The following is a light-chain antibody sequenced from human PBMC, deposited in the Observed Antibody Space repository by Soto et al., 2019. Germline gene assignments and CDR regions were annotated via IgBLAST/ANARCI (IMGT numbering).Light chain of an antibody. J-gene: IGLJ1*01. V-gene: IGLV2-23*01. CDR1: SSDVGSYNF. Sequence: QSVLTQPVSVSGSPGQSITISCTGTSSDVGSYNFVSWYQQHPGNAPKLMIYEGSKRPSGVSSRFSGSKSGNTASLTISGLQAEDEADYHCCSYAGSATLYVFGTGTKVTVL. CDR3: CSYAGSATLYV. CDR2: EGS.